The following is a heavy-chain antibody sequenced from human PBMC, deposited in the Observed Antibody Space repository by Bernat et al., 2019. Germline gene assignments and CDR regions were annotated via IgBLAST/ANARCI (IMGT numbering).Heavy chain of an antibody. CDR2: INPNSGGT. V-gene: IGHV1-2*06. J-gene: IGHJ3*02. CDR3: ARGDYDILTGYGDDAFDI. CDR1: GYTFTGYY. D-gene: IGHD3-9*01. Sequence: QVQLVQSGAEVKKPGASVKVSCKASGYTFTGYYMHWVRQAPGQGLEWMGRINPNSGGTNYAQKFQGRVTMTRDTSISTAYMELSRLRSDDTAVYYCARGDYDILTGYGDDAFDIWGQGTMVTVSS.